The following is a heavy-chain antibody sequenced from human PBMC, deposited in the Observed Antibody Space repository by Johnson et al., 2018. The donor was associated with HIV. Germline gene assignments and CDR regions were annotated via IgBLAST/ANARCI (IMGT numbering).Heavy chain of an antibody. CDR1: GFTVSSNY. CDR2: IYSGGST. CDR3: ARGGVGRDGNRDAFDI. Sequence: VQLVESGGGLVQPGGSLRLSCAASGFTVSSNYMSWVRQAPGKGLEWVSVIYSGGSTYYADSVKGRFTISRDNSKNTLYLQMNSLRADDTAVYYCARGGVGRDGNRDAFDIWGQGTMVTVSS. V-gene: IGHV3-66*01. J-gene: IGHJ3*02. D-gene: IGHD5-24*01.